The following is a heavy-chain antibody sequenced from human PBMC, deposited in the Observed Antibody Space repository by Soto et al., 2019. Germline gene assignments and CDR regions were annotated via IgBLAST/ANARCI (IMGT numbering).Heavy chain of an antibody. CDR1: GFSLTTTEVG. CDR2: IYWDDDK. J-gene: IGHJ4*02. V-gene: IGHV2-5*02. Sequence: QITLKESGPALVKPTQTLTLTCTFSGFSLTTTEVGVGCIRQPPGKALEWLALIYWDDDKSYSPSLKSRLTITKDTSKNQVVLTMTNMDPVDTATYYCAHSPIHRFGDNWGQGILVTVSS. CDR3: AHSPIHRFGDN. D-gene: IGHD2-21*01.